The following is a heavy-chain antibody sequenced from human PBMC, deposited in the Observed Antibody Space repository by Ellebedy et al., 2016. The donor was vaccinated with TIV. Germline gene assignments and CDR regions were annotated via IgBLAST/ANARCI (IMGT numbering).Heavy chain of an antibody. J-gene: IGHJ4*02. V-gene: IGHV1-58*01. Sequence: ASVKVSCKASGFTFTSSAVQWVRQARGQRLEWIGWIVVGSGNTNYAQKFQERVTITRDMSTSTAYMELSSLRSEDTAVYYCAADSSGWYEADYWGQGTLVTVSS. CDR1: GFTFTSSA. CDR3: AADSSGWYEADY. D-gene: IGHD6-19*01. CDR2: IVVGSGNT.